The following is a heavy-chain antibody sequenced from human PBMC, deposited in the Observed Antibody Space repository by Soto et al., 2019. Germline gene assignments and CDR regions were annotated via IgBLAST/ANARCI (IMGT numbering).Heavy chain of an antibody. CDR1: GFTFSSYA. CDR2: ISYDGSNK. J-gene: IGHJ2*01. CDR3: ARPLWRDDYNWGYFDL. V-gene: IGHV3-30-3*01. Sequence: VQLVESGGGVVQPGRSLRLSCAASGFTFSSYAMHWVRQVPGKGLEWVAVISYDGSNKYYADSVKGRFTISRDNSKNTLYLQMNSLRAEDTAVYYCARPLWRDDYNWGYFDLWGPGTLVTGSS. D-gene: IGHD4-4*01.